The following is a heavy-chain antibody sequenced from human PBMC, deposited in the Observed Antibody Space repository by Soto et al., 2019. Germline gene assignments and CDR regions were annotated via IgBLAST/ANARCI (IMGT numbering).Heavy chain of an antibody. V-gene: IGHV1-18*01. CDR3: ARDAVSRRGCSGARCYVVNWSDP. CDR1: GYTFTSYG. J-gene: IGHJ5*02. D-gene: IGHD2-15*01. Sequence: ASVKVSCKASGYTFTSYGISWVRQAPGQGLEWMGWISADNGNTNYAQMLQGRVTMTTDTSTRTAYMELRSLRSDDTAVYYCARDAVSRRGCSGARCYVVNWSDPWGQGTLVTVSS. CDR2: ISADNGNT.